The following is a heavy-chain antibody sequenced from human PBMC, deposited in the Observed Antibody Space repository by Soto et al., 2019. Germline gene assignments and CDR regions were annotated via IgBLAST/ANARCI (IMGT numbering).Heavy chain of an antibody. Sequence: SVKVSCTASGGTFSSYAISWVRQAPGQGLEWMGGIIPIFGTANYAQKFQGRVTITADESTSTAYMELSSLRSEDTAVYYCARTEDSSGYYYSSFDEWGRGNLVTVYS. CDR3: ARTEDSSGYYYSSFDE. CDR2: IIPIFGTA. V-gene: IGHV1-69*13. J-gene: IGHJ4*02. D-gene: IGHD3-22*01. CDR1: GGTFSSYA.